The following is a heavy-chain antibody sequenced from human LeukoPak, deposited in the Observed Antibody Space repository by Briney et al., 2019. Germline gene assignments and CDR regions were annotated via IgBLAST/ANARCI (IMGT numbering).Heavy chain of an antibody. D-gene: IGHD6-13*01. CDR2: VNPDSGGT. CDR3: AREDSSSCDY. J-gene: IGHJ4*02. V-gene: IGHV1-2*04. CDR1: GYTFTDYY. Sequence: ASVKVSCKASGYTFTDYYIHWVRQAPGQGLEWMGWVNPDSGGTHYAQKFQDWVTMTSDTSISTAYMELPSLRSEDTAVYYCAREDSSSCDYWGQGTLVTVSS.